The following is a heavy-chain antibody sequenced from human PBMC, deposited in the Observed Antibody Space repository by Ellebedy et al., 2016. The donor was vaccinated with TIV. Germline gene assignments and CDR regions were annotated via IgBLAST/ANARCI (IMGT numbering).Heavy chain of an antibody. V-gene: IGHV3-23*01. CDR1: GFTFSSYA. Sequence: PGGSLRLSCAASGFTFSSYAMSWVRQAPGKGLEWVSGFGVSGDSTYYADSVKGRFTISRDNSKNTLYLQMNSLRAEDTAVYYCARVGVGYGNNWFDPWGQGTLVTVSS. D-gene: IGHD2-8*01. J-gene: IGHJ5*02. CDR3: ARVGVGYGNNWFDP. CDR2: FGVSGDST.